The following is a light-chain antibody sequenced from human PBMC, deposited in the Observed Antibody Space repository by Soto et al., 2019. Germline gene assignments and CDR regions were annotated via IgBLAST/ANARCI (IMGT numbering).Light chain of an antibody. CDR3: KPYDNLPLT. V-gene: IGKV1-33*01. CDR2: DEY. J-gene: IGKJ4*01. CDR1: QDISNY. Sequence: DIQMTQSSSLLSASVGDRVTITCQASQDISNYLNWYQQKPGKANKIMIYDEYNLETGVKSRFSGSGSGTDFTFTISSMQPEDIATYYCKPYDNLPLTLGGGTQLDIK.